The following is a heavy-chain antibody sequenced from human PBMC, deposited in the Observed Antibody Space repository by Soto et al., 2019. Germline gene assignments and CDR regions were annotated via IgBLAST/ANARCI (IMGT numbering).Heavy chain of an antibody. Sequence: GGSLRLSCAASGFTFNNYGMHWVRQAPGKGLEWVASLSYDGSDTRYGDSVKGRFMISRDNSKNTLYLQMNNLRTEDTAIYYCAKRKTIFGVTDRASVDYWGQGTLVTVS. D-gene: IGHD3-3*01. CDR3: AKRKTIFGVTDRASVDY. CDR2: LSYDGSDT. J-gene: IGHJ4*02. V-gene: IGHV3-30*18. CDR1: GFTFNNYG.